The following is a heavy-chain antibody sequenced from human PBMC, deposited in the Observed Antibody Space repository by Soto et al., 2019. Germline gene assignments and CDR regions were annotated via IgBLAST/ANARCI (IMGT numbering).Heavy chain of an antibody. D-gene: IGHD2-2*01. V-gene: IGHV1-18*04. CDR3: ARLVVVPAATHYYYGVDV. CDR1: GYTFTSYG. Sequence: ASVKVSCKASGYTFTSYGISWVRQAPGQGLEWMGWISAYNGNTNYAQKLQGRVTMTTDTSTSTAYMELRSLRSDDTAVYYCARLVVVPAATHYYYGVDVWGQGTTVTVS. J-gene: IGHJ6*02. CDR2: ISAYNGNT.